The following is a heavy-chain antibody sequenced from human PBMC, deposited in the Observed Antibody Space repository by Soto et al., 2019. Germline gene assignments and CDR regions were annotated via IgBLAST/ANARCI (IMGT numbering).Heavy chain of an antibody. J-gene: IGHJ6*02. Sequence: GASVKVSCKASGVTFSSYAISWVRQAPGQGLEWMGGIIPIFGTANYAQKFQGRVTITADESTSTAYMELSSLRSEDTAVYYCARDRLDSSSSRYYYYYGMDVWGQGTTVTVSS. V-gene: IGHV1-69*13. CDR1: GVTFSSYA. D-gene: IGHD6-6*01. CDR2: IIPIFGTA. CDR3: ARDRLDSSSSRYYYYYGMDV.